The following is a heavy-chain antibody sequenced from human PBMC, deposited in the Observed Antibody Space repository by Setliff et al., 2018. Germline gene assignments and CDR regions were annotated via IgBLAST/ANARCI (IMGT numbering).Heavy chain of an antibody. CDR3: SRLVRFCIRTSCQRLSGGEF. D-gene: IGHD2-2*01. V-gene: IGHV1-18*01. CDR1: GYTFTSYG. J-gene: IGHJ4*02. Sequence: ASVKVSCKASGYTFTSYGISWVRQAPGQGLEWMGWISAYTGNTNYAQKLQGRVSMTTDTSTSTAYMELRSLTSDDTAVYYCSRLVRFCIRTSCQRLSGGEFWGQGTLVTVSS. CDR2: ISAYTGNT.